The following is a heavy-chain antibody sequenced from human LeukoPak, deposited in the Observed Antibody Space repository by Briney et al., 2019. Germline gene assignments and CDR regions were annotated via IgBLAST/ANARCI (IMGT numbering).Heavy chain of an antibody. CDR2: IDSDGSST. CDR1: GFTFSNFW. Sequence: GGSLRLSCAASGFTFSNFWMHWVRQAPGKGLVWVSRIDSDGSSTSYADSVKGRFTISRDNAKNTLYLQMNSLRAEDTAVYYCAAASAFSSSWRSWGQGTVVTVSS. CDR3: AAASAFSSSWRS. D-gene: IGHD6-13*01. J-gene: IGHJ5*02. V-gene: IGHV3-74*01.